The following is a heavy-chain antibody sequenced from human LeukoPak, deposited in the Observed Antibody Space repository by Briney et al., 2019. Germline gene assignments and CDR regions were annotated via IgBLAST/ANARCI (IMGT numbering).Heavy chain of an antibody. CDR1: GGTFSSYA. CDR3: TRPSAD. Sequence: ASVKVSCKASGGTFSSYAISWVRQAPGQGLEWMGWVNPNSGNTGYAQKFQGRVTMTRNTSISTAYMELSSLRSEDTAVYYCTRPSADWGQGTLVTVSS. J-gene: IGHJ4*02. CDR2: VNPNSGNT. V-gene: IGHV1-8*02.